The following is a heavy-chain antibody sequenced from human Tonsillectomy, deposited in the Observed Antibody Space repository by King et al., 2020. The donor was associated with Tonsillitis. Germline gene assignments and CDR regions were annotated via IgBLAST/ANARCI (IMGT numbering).Heavy chain of an antibody. CDR1: GFTFSSYS. J-gene: IGHJ6*03. CDR2: ISSRSTYI. D-gene: IGHD3-10*01. Sequence: VQLVESGGGLVKPGGSLRLSCAASGFTFSSYSMNWVRQAPGKGLEWVSSISSRSTYIYYGDSVKGRFTISRDNAKNSLYLQMSRLRAEDTAVYYCARISMVRGSPDYFYYMDVWGKGTTVTVSS. V-gene: IGHV3-21*01. CDR3: ARISMVRGSPDYFYYMDV.